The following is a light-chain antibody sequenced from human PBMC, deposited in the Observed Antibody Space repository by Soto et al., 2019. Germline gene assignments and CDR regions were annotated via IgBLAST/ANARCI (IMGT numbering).Light chain of an antibody. V-gene: IGKV1-5*03. CDR2: KAS. J-gene: IGKJ2*03. CDR1: QDIINW. CDR3: QQYNAFYS. Sequence: DIQMTQSPSTLSASVGDRVTITCRASQDIINWLAWYQQKPGEAPKLLIHKASSLESGVPSRFSGSGSGTEFTLTITSLQPADFATYYCQQYNAFYSFGQGTKLEVK.